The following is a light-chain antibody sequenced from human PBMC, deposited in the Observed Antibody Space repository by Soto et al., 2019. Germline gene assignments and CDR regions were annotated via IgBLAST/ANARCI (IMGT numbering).Light chain of an antibody. CDR1: QTISTD. J-gene: IGKJ4*01. CDR2: GAS. Sequence: EVVMTQSPATVSVFTGEGVTLSCRASQTISTDLACYQQKPGQAPRLLIYGASTRATVVPDRFSGGGSWTEFTLTISSLQSEDFAFYYCQQNNTWPPFTFGGGTKVEIK. CDR3: QQNNTWPPFT. V-gene: IGKV3-15*01.